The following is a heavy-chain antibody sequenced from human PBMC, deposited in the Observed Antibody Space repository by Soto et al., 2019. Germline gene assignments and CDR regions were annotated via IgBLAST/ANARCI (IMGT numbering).Heavy chain of an antibody. CDR1: GFTFSTYT. CDR3: ARDTTTVSWYFDL. V-gene: IGHV3-48*01. Sequence: EVQLVESGGGLVQPGGSLRLSCAASGFTFSTYTMNWVRQAPGKGLEWVSYISSSSSTIYYADSVKGRFTISRDNAKNSLYLQMNSLRAADTAVYYCARDTTTVSWYFDLWGRGTLVTVSS. J-gene: IGHJ2*01. CDR2: ISSSSSTI. D-gene: IGHD4-17*01.